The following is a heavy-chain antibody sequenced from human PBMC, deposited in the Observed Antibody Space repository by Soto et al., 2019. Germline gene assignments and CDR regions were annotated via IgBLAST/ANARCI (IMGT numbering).Heavy chain of an antibody. D-gene: IGHD4-17*01. CDR1: GYTFTSYG. Sequence: ASVKVSCKASGYTFTSYGISWVRQAPGQGLEWMGWISAYNGNTNYAQKLQDRVTMTTDTSTSTAYMELRSLRSDDTAVYYCAREGRADYGVRPYYYYGMDVWGQGTTVTVSS. CDR2: ISAYNGNT. J-gene: IGHJ6*02. CDR3: AREGRADYGVRPYYYYGMDV. V-gene: IGHV1-18*01.